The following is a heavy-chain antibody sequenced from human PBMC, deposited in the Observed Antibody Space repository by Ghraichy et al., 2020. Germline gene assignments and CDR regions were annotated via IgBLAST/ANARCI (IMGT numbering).Heavy chain of an antibody. V-gene: IGHV3-9*01. Sequence: GGSLRLSCTAFGFTFDDYAMHWVRQAAGKGLEWVSSVSWNSGTLDYADSVKGRFTISRDNAKNSLYLQMNSLRPEDTALYYCAKGQHSYGLSGIDVWGQGTTVTVSS. D-gene: IGHD5-18*01. CDR2: VSWNSGTL. CDR3: AKGQHSYGLSGIDV. J-gene: IGHJ6*02. CDR1: GFTFDDYA.